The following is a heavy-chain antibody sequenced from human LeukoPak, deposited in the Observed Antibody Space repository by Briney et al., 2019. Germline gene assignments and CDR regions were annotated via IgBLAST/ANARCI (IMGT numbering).Heavy chain of an antibody. CDR1: GFTFSSYA. CDR2: ISGSGGST. CDR3: ARAGGDSSGYYSPRRRYFDY. V-gene: IGHV3-23*01. Sequence: GGSLRLSCAASGFTFSSYAMSWVRQAPGKGLEWVSAISGSGGSTYYADSVKGRFTISRDNSKNTLYLQMNSLRAEDTAVYYCARAGGDSSGYYSPRRRYFDYWGQGTLVTVSS. J-gene: IGHJ4*02. D-gene: IGHD3-22*01.